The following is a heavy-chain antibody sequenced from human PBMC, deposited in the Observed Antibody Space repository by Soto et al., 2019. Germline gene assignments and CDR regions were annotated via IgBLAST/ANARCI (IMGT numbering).Heavy chain of an antibody. CDR2: IYWNGDK. V-gene: IGHV2-5*01. Sequence: SGPTLVNPTQTLTLTCTFSGFSLSTSGVGVGWIRQPPGKALEWLALIYWNGDKRYSPSLKSRLTITKDTSKNQVVLTMTNMDPVDTATYYCAHSWPIGGQWLVQSFYFDYWGQGTLVTVSS. D-gene: IGHD6-19*01. CDR1: GFSLSTSGVG. J-gene: IGHJ4*02. CDR3: AHSWPIGGQWLVQSFYFDY.